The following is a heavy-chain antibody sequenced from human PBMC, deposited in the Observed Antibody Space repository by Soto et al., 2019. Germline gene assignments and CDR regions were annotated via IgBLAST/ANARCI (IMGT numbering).Heavy chain of an antibody. CDR1: GFTFSTNA. CDR2: IKSKTDGGTT. V-gene: IGHV3-15*01. Sequence: PGGSLRLSCAASGFTFSTNAMSWVRQAPGKGLEWVGRIKSKTDGGTTDYAAPVKGRFTISRDDSKNTLYLQMNSLKTEDTAVYYCTTPGAYCGGDCYFDYWGQGTLVTVSS. J-gene: IGHJ4*02. CDR3: TTPGAYCGGDCYFDY. D-gene: IGHD2-21*02.